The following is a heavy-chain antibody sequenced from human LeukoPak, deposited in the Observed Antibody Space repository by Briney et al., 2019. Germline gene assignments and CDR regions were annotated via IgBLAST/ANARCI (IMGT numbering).Heavy chain of an antibody. D-gene: IGHD3-22*01. Sequence: PGGSLRLSCAASGFTFSSYWMSWVRQAPGKGLEWVANIKQDGSEKYYVDSVKGRFTISRDNAKNSLYMQMNSLRAEDKAVYYCARTGITMIVVVIQYYFDYWGQGTLVTVSS. CDR2: IKQDGSEK. CDR3: ARTGITMIVVVIQYYFDY. CDR1: GFTFSSYW. J-gene: IGHJ4*02. V-gene: IGHV3-7*01.